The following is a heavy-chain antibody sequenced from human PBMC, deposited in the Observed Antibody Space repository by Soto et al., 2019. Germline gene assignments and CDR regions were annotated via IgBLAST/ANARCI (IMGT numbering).Heavy chain of an antibody. Sequence: SETLSLTCIVSGGSISSGGYYWSWIRQHPGKGLEWIGYIYYSGSTYYNPSLKSRVTISVDTSKNQFSLKLSSVTAADTAVYYCASGSIVRGVIKYFDYWGQGTLVTVPS. D-gene: IGHD3-10*01. CDR1: GGSISSGGYY. CDR3: ASGSIVRGVIKYFDY. V-gene: IGHV4-31*03. CDR2: IYYSGST. J-gene: IGHJ4*02.